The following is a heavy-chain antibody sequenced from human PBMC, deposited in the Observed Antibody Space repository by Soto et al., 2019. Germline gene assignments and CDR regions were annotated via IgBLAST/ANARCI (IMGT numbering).Heavy chain of an antibody. D-gene: IGHD2-2*02. CDR2: IAPDGSQI. V-gene: IGHV3-30-3*01. CDR1: GFGLGGTT. Sequence: GGSLRLSCATSGFGLGGTTMYWVRQAPGRGLEWVALIAPDGSQIYYADSVKGRFTISRDNSKNTLYLQMDSLRAEDTSLYLCATDIHATWLLNSWGPGTWVTVSS. J-gene: IGHJ5*02. CDR3: ATDIHATWLLNS.